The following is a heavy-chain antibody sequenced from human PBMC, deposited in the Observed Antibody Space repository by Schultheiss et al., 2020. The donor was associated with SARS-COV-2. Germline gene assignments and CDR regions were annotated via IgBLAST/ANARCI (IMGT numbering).Heavy chain of an antibody. CDR2: IYHSGST. V-gene: IGHV4-34*01. CDR1: GASFSGYY. J-gene: IGHJ6*02. Sequence: SETLSLTCAIYGASFSGYYWSWIRQPPGKGLEWIGSIYHSGSTYYNPSLKSRVTISVDTSKNQFSLKLSSVTAADTAVYYCARDLLHPQNGGYYYCGMDVWGQGTTVTVSS. CDR3: ARDLLHPQNGGYYYCGMDV. D-gene: IGHD1-26*01.